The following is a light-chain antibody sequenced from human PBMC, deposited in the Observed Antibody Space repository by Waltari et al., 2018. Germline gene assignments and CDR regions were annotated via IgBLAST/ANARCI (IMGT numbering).Light chain of an antibody. CDR3: SSYAGSVWV. CDR1: RRDVGGYNY. CDR2: EVS. V-gene: IGLV2-8*01. Sequence: QSALTQPPSASGSPGPSLTISCTGTRRDVGGYNYVSWYQQYPGKAPKLMVYEVSKRPSGVPNRFSGSKSGNTASLTVSGLQADDEADYYCSSYAGSVWVFGGGTTLTVL. J-gene: IGLJ3*02.